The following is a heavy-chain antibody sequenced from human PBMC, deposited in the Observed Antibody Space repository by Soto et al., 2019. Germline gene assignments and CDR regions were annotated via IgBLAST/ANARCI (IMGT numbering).Heavy chain of an antibody. CDR3: ARDRAYDFWSGFHPYDAFDI. Sequence: SLRLSCAASGFTFSSYGMHWVRQAPGKGLEWVAVIWYDGSNKYYADSVKGRFTISRDNSKNTLYLQMNSLRAEDTAVYYCARDRAYDFWSGFHPYDAFDIWGQGTMVTVSS. CDR1: GFTFSSYG. CDR2: IWYDGSNK. V-gene: IGHV3-33*01. D-gene: IGHD3-3*01. J-gene: IGHJ3*02.